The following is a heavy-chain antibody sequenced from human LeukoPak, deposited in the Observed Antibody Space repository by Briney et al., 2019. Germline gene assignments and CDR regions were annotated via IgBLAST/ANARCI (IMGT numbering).Heavy chain of an antibody. CDR1: GFTFSSYS. V-gene: IGHV3-21*01. J-gene: IGHJ6*02. CDR3: ARDSPLGGMDV. Sequence: AGGSLRLSCAAFGFTFSSYSMNWVRQAPGKGLEWVSSISTSSSSIYYADSVMGRFTISRDNAKNSLYLQMNSLRAEDTAVYYCARDSPLGGMDVWGQGTTVTVSS. D-gene: IGHD1-26*01. CDR2: ISTSSSSI.